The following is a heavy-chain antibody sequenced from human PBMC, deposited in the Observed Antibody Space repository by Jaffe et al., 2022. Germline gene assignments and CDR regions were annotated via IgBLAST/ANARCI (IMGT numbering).Heavy chain of an antibody. Sequence: EVQLVQSGAEVKKPGESLKISCKGSGYSFATYWIVWVRQMPGKGMEWMGIIQPGDSDTRYSPSFQGQVSMSADKSINTAYLQWNSLKASDTAMYYCARKPASREASFDYWGQGTLVTVSS. V-gene: IGHV5-51*03. CDR3: ARKPASREASFDY. J-gene: IGHJ4*02. CDR1: GYSFATYW. CDR2: IQPGDSDT.